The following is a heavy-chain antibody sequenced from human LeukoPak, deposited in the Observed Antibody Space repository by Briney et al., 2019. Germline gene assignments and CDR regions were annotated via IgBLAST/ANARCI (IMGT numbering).Heavy chain of an antibody. Sequence: ASVKVSCKASGYTFTDYHMHWVRQAHGQGLGWLGWINPNNGGTKYAQECEGRVTMTRDTSISTAYMEVSRLRSDDTAVYYCARGDAFWSASYRYWFDPWGLGTLVTVSS. CDR1: GYTFTDYH. J-gene: IGHJ5*02. D-gene: IGHD3-3*01. V-gene: IGHV1-2*02. CDR3: ARGDAFWSASYRYWFDP. CDR2: INPNNGGT.